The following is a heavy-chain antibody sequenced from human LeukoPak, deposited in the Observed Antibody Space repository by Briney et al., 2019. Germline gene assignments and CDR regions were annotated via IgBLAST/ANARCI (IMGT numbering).Heavy chain of an antibody. CDR1: GGSISSSSYY. D-gene: IGHD6-19*01. Sequence: SETLSLTCTVSGGSISSSSYYWGWIRQPPGKGLEWIGSIYYSGSTYYNPSLKSRVTISVDTSKNQFSLKLSSVTAADTAVYYCAITAETVAGNWFDPWGQGTPVTVSS. V-gene: IGHV4-39*01. CDR3: AITAETVAGNWFDP. CDR2: IYYSGST. J-gene: IGHJ5*02.